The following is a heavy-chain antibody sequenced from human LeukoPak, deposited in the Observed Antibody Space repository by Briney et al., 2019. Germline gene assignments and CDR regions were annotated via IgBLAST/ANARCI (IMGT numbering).Heavy chain of an antibody. CDR2: INPSGGST. D-gene: IGHD4-11*01. V-gene: IGHV1-46*01. J-gene: IGHJ3*02. CDR1: GYTFTSYY. CDR3: ARDRRRLGAFDI. Sequence: GASVKLSCKASGYTFTSYYMHWVRQAPGQGLEWMGIINPSGGSTSYAQKFQGRVTMTRDMSTSTVYMELSSLRSEDTAVYYCARDRRRLGAFDIWGQGTMVTVSS.